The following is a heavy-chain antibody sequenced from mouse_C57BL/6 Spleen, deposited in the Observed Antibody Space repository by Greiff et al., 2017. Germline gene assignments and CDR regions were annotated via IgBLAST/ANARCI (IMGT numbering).Heavy chain of an antibody. V-gene: IGHV1-55*01. Sequence: QVQLQQSGAELVKPGASVKMSCKASGYTFTSYWITWVKQRPGQGLEWIGDIYPGSGSTNYNEKFKSKATLTVDTSSSTAYMQLSSRTSEDSAVYYCARKGTTAQDYWGQGTTLTVSS. CDR3: ARKGTTAQDY. J-gene: IGHJ2*01. D-gene: IGHD3-2*02. CDR1: GYTFTSYW. CDR2: IYPGSGST.